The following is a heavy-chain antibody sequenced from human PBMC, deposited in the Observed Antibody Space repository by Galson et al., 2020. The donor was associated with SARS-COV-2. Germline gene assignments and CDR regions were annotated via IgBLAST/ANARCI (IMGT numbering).Heavy chain of an antibody. CDR1: GFTFSDYY. J-gene: IGHJ6*04. D-gene: IGHD6-13*01. CDR2: ISSSSSYT. CDR3: ARDSEQQLVQTHLDV. Sequence: GGSLRLSCAASGFTFSDYYMSWIRQAPGKGLEWVSYISSSSSYTNYADSVKGRFTISRDNAKNSLYLQMNSLRAEDTAVYYCARDSEQQLVQTHLDVWGKGTTVTVSS. V-gene: IGHV3-11*05.